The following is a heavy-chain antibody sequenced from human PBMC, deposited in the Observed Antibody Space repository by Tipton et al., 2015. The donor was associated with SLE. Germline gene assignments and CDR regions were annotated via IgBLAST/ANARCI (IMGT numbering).Heavy chain of an antibody. D-gene: IGHD4-17*01. V-gene: IGHV4-59*01. CDR1: DDSLSRYS. CDR2: IFDTGDT. Sequence: TLSLTCTVSDDSLSRYSWNWIRQSPGKGLEWIGYIFDTGDTNYNPSLKSRSTISVDTSKNQFSLTLTSLTAADTAVYYCARAEFTTTVFNSWGQGTLVTVSA. J-gene: IGHJ5*01. CDR3: ARAEFTTTVFNS.